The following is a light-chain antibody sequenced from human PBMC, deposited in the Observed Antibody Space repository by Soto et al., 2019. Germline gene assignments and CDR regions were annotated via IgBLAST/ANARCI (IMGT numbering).Light chain of an antibody. J-gene: IGKJ1*01. CDR2: GAS. Sequence: EIVMTQSPATLSLSPGERATLSCRASQSVSSNLAWYQQKPGQAPRLLIYGASTRATGIPARFSGSGSGTEFTLTISSRQSEDVAVYYCQQYNNWPPWTFGQGTKVEIK. V-gene: IGKV3-15*01. CDR1: QSVSSN. CDR3: QQYNNWPPWT.